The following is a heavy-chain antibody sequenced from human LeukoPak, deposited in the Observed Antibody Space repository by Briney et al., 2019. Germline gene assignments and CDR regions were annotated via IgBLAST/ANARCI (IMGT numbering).Heavy chain of an antibody. CDR2: ISGSGSRT. D-gene: IGHD1-26*01. CDR3: AKVLSGSQDY. Sequence: GGSLRLSCAASGFTFSSYAMNWVRQAPGKGLEWVSTISGSGSRTYYADSVKGRFTISRDNSKNTVYLQMNSLRAEDTAVYYCAKVLSGSQDYWGQGTLVTVFS. J-gene: IGHJ4*02. V-gene: IGHV3-23*01. CDR1: GFTFSSYA.